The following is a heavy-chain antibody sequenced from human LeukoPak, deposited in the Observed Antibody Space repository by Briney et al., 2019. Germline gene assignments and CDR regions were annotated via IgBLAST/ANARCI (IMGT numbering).Heavy chain of an antibody. Sequence: GASVKGSCKTSGYTFNTYSINWVRQAPGQGLVWLGWVNTYKGDTKYTQKFQGRVTLTTDPSTSTVYMELTNLRSDDTAMYYCARGRAAADDFDLWGQGTLVTVSS. CDR1: GYTFNTYS. D-gene: IGHD6-13*01. V-gene: IGHV1-18*01. CDR3: ARGRAAADDFDL. J-gene: IGHJ4*02. CDR2: VNTYKGDT.